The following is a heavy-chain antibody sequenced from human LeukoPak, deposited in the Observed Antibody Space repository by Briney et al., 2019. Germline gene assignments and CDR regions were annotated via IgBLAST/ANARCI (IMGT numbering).Heavy chain of an antibody. CDR1: GYAFIDYY. D-gene: IGHD2-8*01. CDR2: INTNTGET. V-gene: IGHV1-2*02. CDR3: ARWGGVQFDP. Sequence: ASVEVSCKASGYAFIDYYMNWVRQAPGQGLEWMGWINTNTGETNYAQKFQGRVTMTRDTSISTVYMELTSLTSDDTAVYYCARWGGVQFDPWGQGTLVTVSS. J-gene: IGHJ5*02.